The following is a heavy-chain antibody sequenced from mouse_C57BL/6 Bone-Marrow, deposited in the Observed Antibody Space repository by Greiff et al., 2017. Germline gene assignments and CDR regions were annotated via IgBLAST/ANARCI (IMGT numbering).Heavy chain of an antibody. CDR2: IWGDGGT. J-gene: IGHJ4*01. Sequence: VKVVESGPGLVAPSQCLSITCTASGFSLTSYGVSWVRQPPGKGLEWLGVIWGDGGTNYHSALISRLSISKDNSKSQVYLKLNSLQTDDTATYYCATDYPYAMDYWGQGTSVTVSS. V-gene: IGHV2-3*01. D-gene: IGHD2-4*01. CDR1: GFSLTSYG. CDR3: ATDYPYAMDY.